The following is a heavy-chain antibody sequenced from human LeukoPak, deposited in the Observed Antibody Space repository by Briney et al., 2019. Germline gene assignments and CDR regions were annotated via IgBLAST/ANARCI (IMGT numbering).Heavy chain of an antibody. D-gene: IGHD3-16*01. J-gene: IGHJ4*02. CDR1: GFTFGDYA. CDR2: INWNGGST. V-gene: IGHV3-20*01. Sequence: GGSLRLSCTASGFTFGDYAMSWVRQAPGKGLEWVSGINWNGGSTGYADSVKGRFTISRDNAKNSLYLQMNSLRAEDTALYHCARGGDRAPFDYWGQGTLVTVSS. CDR3: ARGGDRAPFDY.